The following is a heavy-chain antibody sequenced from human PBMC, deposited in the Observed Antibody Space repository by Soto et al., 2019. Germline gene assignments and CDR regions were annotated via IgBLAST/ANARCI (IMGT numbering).Heavy chain of an antibody. J-gene: IGHJ6*02. D-gene: IGHD3-22*01. CDR1: GGSISSSNW. CDR3: VGGDSSVILRGHYYYYGMDV. V-gene: IGHV4-4*02. CDR2: IYHSGST. Sequence: SETLSLTCAVSGGSISSSNWWSWVRQPPGKGLEWIGEIYHSGSTNYNPSLKSRVTISVDKSKNQFSLKLSSVTAADTAVYYCVGGDSSVILRGHYYYYGMDVWGQGTTVTVSS.